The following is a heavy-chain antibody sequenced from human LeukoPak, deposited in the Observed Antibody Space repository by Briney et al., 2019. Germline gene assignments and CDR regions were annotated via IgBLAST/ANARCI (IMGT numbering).Heavy chain of an antibody. Sequence: KPSETLSLTCSVSGDSISSYYWRWIRQPPGKGLEGIGYIYYSGTTNYNPSLKSRVAISVDTSKKQFSLQLSSVPAADTAVYFCARMSGYSGYDFGAFNIWGQGTMVTVSS. V-gene: IGHV4-59*08. D-gene: IGHD5-12*01. CDR2: IYYSGTT. CDR1: GDSISSYY. J-gene: IGHJ3*02. CDR3: ARMSGYSGYDFGAFNI.